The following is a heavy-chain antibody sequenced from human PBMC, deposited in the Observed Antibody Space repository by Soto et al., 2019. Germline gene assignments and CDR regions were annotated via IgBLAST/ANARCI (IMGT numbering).Heavy chain of an antibody. CDR2: MNPNSGNT. J-gene: IGHJ6*02. V-gene: IGHV1-8*01. Sequence: VKVSCKASGYTLTSYDINWVRQATGQGLEWMGWMNPNSGNTGYAQKFQGRVTMTRNTSISTAYMELSSLRSEDTAVYYCARRGAHDYYYYYGMDVWGQGTTVTVS. CDR1: GYTLTSYD. CDR3: ARRGAHDYYYYYGMDV. D-gene: IGHD3-16*01.